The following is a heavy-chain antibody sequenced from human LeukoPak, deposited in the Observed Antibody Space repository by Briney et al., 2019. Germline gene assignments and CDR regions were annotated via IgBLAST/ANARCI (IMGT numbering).Heavy chain of an antibody. CDR2: ISSSGSTI. Sequence: GGSLRLSCAASGFTFSSYAMSWVRQTPGKGLEWVSVISSSGSTIYYADSVKGRFTISRDNAKNSLYLQMNSLRAEDTAVYYCARVWYYDSSGFQGDAFDIWGQGTVVTVSS. CDR1: GFTFSSYA. J-gene: IGHJ3*02. V-gene: IGHV3-48*04. D-gene: IGHD3-22*01. CDR3: ARVWYYDSSGFQGDAFDI.